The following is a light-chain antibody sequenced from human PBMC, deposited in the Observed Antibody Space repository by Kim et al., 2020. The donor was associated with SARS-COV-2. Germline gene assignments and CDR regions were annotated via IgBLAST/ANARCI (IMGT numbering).Light chain of an antibody. J-gene: IGLJ3*02. V-gene: IGLV10-54*01. CDR2: RDN. CDR3: SAWDSSLTAWV. CDR1: SDDVVLHG. Sequence: HPPTLPRAGNSDDVVLHGAAWQQQHQAHTPKLVSSRDNKRPSGISERFSASRSGNTASLTITGLQPEDEADYYCSAWDSSLTAWVFGGGTQLTVL.